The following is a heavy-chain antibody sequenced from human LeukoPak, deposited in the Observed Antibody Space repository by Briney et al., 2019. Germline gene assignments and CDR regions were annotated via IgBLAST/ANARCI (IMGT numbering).Heavy chain of an antibody. CDR3: TTVESGDFWRGYYRYYYYYMDV. Sequence: GGSFRLSCAASGFTFSNAWMSWVRQAPGKGLEWVGRIKSKTDGGTTDYAAPVRGRFTISRDDSKNTLYLQMNSLKTEDTAVYYCTTVESGDFWRGYYRYYYYYMDVWGKGTTVTVSS. CDR2: IKSKTDGGTT. CDR1: GFTFSNAW. J-gene: IGHJ6*03. D-gene: IGHD3-3*01. V-gene: IGHV3-15*01.